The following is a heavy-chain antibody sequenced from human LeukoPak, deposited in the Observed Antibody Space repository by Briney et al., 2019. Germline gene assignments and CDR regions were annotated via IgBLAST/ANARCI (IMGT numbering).Heavy chain of an antibody. Sequence: SETLSLACTVSGDSISSYYWNWFRQPAGKGLEWIGRLYASGTTSYNPSLESRVSMSLDTSKNQFSLKLNSVTAADTAVYYCARATYSGDTSYVFDYWGQGTLVSVSS. CDR2: LYASGTT. CDR1: GDSISSYY. V-gene: IGHV4-4*07. CDR3: ARATYSGDTSYVFDY. D-gene: IGHD1-26*01. J-gene: IGHJ4*02.